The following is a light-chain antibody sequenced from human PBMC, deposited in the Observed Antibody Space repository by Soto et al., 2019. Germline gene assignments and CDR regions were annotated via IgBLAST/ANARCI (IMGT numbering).Light chain of an antibody. CDR3: QQTYSTPIT. CDR2: AAS. V-gene: IGKV1-39*01. CDR1: QTVRTY. J-gene: IGKJ5*01. Sequence: DIPMTQSPSSLSDSVGDRVTIRCRASQTVRTYLNWYQQKPGKAPILLIYAASSLPSAVPPRFTGAGSETDFTLTISSLQPEDFGTYYCQQTYSTPITFGQGTRLEIK.